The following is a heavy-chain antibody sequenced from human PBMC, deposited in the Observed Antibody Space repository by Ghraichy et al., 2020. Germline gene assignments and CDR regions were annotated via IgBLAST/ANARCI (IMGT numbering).Heavy chain of an antibody. J-gene: IGHJ4*02. D-gene: IGHD4-17*01. CDR3: ARDQGTVTKGGFDY. Sequence: ASVKVSCKASGYTFTSYAMHWVRQAPGQRLEWMGWINAGNGNTKYSQKFQGRVTITRDTSASTAYMELSSLRSEDTAVYYCARDQGTVTKGGFDYWGQGTLVTVSS. CDR2: INAGNGNT. CDR1: GYTFTSYA. V-gene: IGHV1-3*01.